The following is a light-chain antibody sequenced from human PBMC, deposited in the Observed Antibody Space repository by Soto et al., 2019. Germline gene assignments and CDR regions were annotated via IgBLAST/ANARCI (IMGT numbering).Light chain of an antibody. CDR1: SSDVGGYNF. CDR3: NSYTSSSARV. V-gene: IGLV2-14*01. J-gene: IGLJ3*02. Sequence: QSVLTQPASVSGSPGQSITISCTGTSSDVGGYNFVSWYQQHPGKAPKLIIYEVSHRPSGVSNRFSGSKSGNTASLTISGLQDEDEADYYCNSYTSSSARVFGGGTKLTVL. CDR2: EVS.